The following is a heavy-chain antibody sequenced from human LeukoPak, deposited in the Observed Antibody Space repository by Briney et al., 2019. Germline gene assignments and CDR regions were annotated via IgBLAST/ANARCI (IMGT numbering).Heavy chain of an antibody. V-gene: IGHV4-59*08. CDR3: ARHGGRGYSGYDMEYFQH. J-gene: IGHJ1*01. Sequence: SETLSLTCTVSGGSINSYYWSWIRQPPGKGLEWIGYISYSGSTNFNPFLRSRVTISVDTSKNYFSLKLSSVTAADTAVYYCARHGGRGYSGYDMEYFQHWGQGTLVTVSS. D-gene: IGHD5-12*01. CDR2: ISYSGST. CDR1: GGSINSYY.